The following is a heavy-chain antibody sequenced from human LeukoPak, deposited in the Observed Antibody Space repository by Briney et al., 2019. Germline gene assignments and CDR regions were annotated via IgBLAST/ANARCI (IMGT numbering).Heavy chain of an antibody. CDR1: GFTFNSYA. V-gene: IGHV3-64*02. CDR2: IGSNGGST. Sequence: GGSLRLSCAASGFTFNSYAMHWVRRAPGKGLEYVLVIGSNGGSTYYADSVKGRFTISRDNSKNTLYLQMGSLRAEDMAVYYCARSNCSTTDCLFNAFDIWGQGTMVTVSS. CDR3: ARSNCSTTDCLFNAFDI. J-gene: IGHJ3*02. D-gene: IGHD2-2*01.